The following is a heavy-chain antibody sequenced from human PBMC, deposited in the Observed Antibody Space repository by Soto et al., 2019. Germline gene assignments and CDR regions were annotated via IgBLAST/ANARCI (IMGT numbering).Heavy chain of an antibody. CDR2: IYYIGST. D-gene: IGHD3-10*01. Sequence: SETLSLTWSVFGGSISSYDWSWIRQPLGKGLEWIRYIYYIGSTNYNPSLKSRVTISVDTSKNQFSLKLSSVTAADTAVYFCARHALMVRGNNWFDPWGQGTLVTVSS. CDR3: ARHALMVRGNNWFDP. CDR1: GGSISSYD. V-gene: IGHV4-59*08. J-gene: IGHJ5*02.